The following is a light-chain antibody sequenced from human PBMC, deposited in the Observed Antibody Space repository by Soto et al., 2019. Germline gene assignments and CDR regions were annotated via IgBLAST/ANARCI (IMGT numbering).Light chain of an antibody. CDR2: DVS. Sequence: QSALTQPASVSGSPGQSITISGTRTSSDVGSYNYVSWYQQHPGKAPKVMIYDVSNRPSGVSYRFSGSKSGNTAALTISWLQAEDEADYYCSSYTTSSTYVFGTGTKVTVL. J-gene: IGLJ1*01. CDR3: SSYTTSSTYV. CDR1: SSDVGSYNY. V-gene: IGLV2-14*01.